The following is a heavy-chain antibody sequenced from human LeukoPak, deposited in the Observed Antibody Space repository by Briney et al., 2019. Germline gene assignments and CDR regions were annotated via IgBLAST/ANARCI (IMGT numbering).Heavy chain of an antibody. CDR3: ARGPMFFGVAYCDY. V-gene: IGHV1-2*02. CDR1: GYTFTGYY. J-gene: IGHJ4*02. Sequence: ASVKVSCKASGYTFTGYYMHWVRQAPGQGLEWMGWINPNSGGTNYAQKFQGRVTMTRDTSISTAYMELSRLRSDDTAVYYCARGPMFFGVAYCDYWGQGTLVTVSS. D-gene: IGHD3-3*01. CDR2: INPNSGGT.